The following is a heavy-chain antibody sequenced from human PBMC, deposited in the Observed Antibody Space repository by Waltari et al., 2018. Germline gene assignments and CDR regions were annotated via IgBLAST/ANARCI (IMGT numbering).Heavy chain of an antibody. D-gene: IGHD5-12*01. CDR2: IDTSGST. Sequence: QVQLQESGPGLVKPSETLSLTCTVSGGSISSYYWSWIQQPAGKGLEWIGRIDTSGSTNYNPSIKSRVTMSVDTSKNQFSLKLSSVTAADTAVYYCARDKGGGYDFPYYFDYWGQGTLVTVSS. CDR1: GGSISSYY. J-gene: IGHJ4*02. V-gene: IGHV4-4*07. CDR3: ARDKGGGYDFPYYFDY.